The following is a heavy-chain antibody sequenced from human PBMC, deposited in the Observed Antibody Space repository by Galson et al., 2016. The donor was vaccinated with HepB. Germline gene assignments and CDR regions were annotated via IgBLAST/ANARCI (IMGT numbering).Heavy chain of an antibody. D-gene: IGHD6-13*01. Sequence: SETLSLTCAVYGESFSGYYWSWIRQPPGKGLEWIGAINYSGKTNYNPSLRSRVTMSFDTSRNHFSLKLRSVTAADTAVYYCARGQSAANPLMSWGQGTLVTVSS. V-gene: IGHV4-34*01. CDR2: INYSGKT. CDR1: GESFSGYY. J-gene: IGHJ4*02. CDR3: ARGQSAANPLMS.